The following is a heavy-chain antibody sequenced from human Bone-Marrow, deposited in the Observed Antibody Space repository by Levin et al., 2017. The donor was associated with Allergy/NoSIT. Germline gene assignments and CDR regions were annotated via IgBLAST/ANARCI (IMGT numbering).Heavy chain of an antibody. Sequence: LSLTCAASGFTFRNYWMSWVRQAPGKGLEWVANIKQDGSEKYYVDSVKGRFTISRDNAKNSLYLQMNSLRAEDTAVYYCARDVDFEDYWGQGTLVTVSS. V-gene: IGHV3-7*04. CDR3: ARDVDFEDY. CDR2: IKQDGSEK. D-gene: IGHD3-9*01. CDR1: GFTFRNYW. J-gene: IGHJ4*02.